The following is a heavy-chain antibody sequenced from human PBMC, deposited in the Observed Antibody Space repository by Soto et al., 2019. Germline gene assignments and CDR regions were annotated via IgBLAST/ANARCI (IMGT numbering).Heavy chain of an antibody. Sequence: GGSLRLSCAASGFTVSSNYMSWVRQAPGKGLEWVSVIYSGGSTYYADSVKGRFTISRDNAKNSLYLQMNSLRAEDTAVYYCARDQDDSRDAFDIWGQGTMVTVSS. V-gene: IGHV3-53*01. CDR1: GFTVSSNY. J-gene: IGHJ3*02. CDR3: ARDQDDSRDAFDI. D-gene: IGHD3-3*01. CDR2: IYSGGST.